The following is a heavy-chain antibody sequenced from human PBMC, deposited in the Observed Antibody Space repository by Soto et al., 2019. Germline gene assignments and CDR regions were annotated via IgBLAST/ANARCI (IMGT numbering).Heavy chain of an antibody. J-gene: IGHJ4*02. D-gene: IGHD6-19*01. CDR1: GFTFSNYG. V-gene: IGHV3-30*18. CDR2: ISYAGNNE. Sequence: LRLSCAASGFTFSNYGIHWVRQAPGKGLEWVAVISYAGNNEYYADSVKGRFTISRDNSKNTLYLQMNSLRAEDTAVYYCAKEYNSGFNDYWGQGTLVTVSS. CDR3: AKEYNSGFNDY.